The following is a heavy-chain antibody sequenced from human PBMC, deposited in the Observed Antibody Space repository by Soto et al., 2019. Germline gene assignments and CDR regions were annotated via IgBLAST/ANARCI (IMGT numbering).Heavy chain of an antibody. D-gene: IGHD6-19*01. J-gene: IGHJ6*02. CDR1: GGSISSSSYY. CDR2: IFYSGST. V-gene: IGHV4-39*02. Sequence: SETLSLTCTVSGGSISSSSYYWGWIRQPPGKGLEWIGSIFYSGSTYYNPSLKSRVTISVDTSKNQFSLKLSSVTAADTAVYYCARDHSSGWYGGYYYYYGMDVWGQGTTVTVSS. CDR3: ARDHSSGWYGGYYYYYGMDV.